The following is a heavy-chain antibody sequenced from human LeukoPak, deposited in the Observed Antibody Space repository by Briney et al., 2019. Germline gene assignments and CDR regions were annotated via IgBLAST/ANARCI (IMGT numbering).Heavy chain of an antibody. CDR3: ARVSEDSSGYYLIPYFDY. V-gene: IGHV4-59*01. CDR2: IYYSGST. J-gene: IGHJ4*02. D-gene: IGHD3-22*01. Sequence: PSETLSLTCTVSGGSISSYYWSWFRQPPGKGLEWIGYIYYSGSTNYNPSLKSRVTISVDTSKNQFSLKLSSVTAADTAVYYCARVSEDSSGYYLIPYFDYWGQGTLVTVSS. CDR1: GGSISSYY.